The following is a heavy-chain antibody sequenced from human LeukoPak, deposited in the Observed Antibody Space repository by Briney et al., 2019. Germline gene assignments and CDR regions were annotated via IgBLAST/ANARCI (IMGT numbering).Heavy chain of an antibody. V-gene: IGHV4-59*01. Sequence: SETLSLTCTVSGGSSSSYYWSWIRQPPGKGLEWIGYIYYSGSTNYNPSLKSRVTISVDTSKNQFSLKLSSVTAADTAVYYCARDSSSIPFDYWGQGTLVTVSP. D-gene: IGHD6-6*01. J-gene: IGHJ4*02. CDR2: IYYSGST. CDR3: ARDSSSIPFDY. CDR1: GGSSSSYY.